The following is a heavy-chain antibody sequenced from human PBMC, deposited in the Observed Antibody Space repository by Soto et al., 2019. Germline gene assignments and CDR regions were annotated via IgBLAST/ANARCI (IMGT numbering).Heavy chain of an antibody. D-gene: IGHD3-10*01. CDR3: ARDTGGSGKYYYGMDV. CDR1: GFTFSSYW. Sequence: GGSLRLSCAASGFTFSSYWMHWVRQAPGKGLVWVSRIRSDGSNAEYADSVKGRFTISRDNAENTLYLQMNSLRVEDTAVYYCARDTGGSGKYYYGMDVWGQGTTVTVSS. J-gene: IGHJ6*02. CDR2: IRSDGSNA. V-gene: IGHV3-74*03.